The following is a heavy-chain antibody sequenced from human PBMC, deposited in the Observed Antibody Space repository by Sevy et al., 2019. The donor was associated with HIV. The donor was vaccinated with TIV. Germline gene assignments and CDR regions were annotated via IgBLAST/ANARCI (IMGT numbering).Heavy chain of an antibody. Sequence: GGSLRLSCAASGFTFSSYGMHWVRQAPGKGLEWVSGISASGASTYYADSVKGRFTISRDNSKNTLYLQINSLRAEDTAVYYCAKLSCSDGNCFSIDYWGQGTLVTVSS. J-gene: IGHJ4*02. D-gene: IGHD2-15*01. CDR3: AKLSCSDGNCFSIDY. CDR2: ISASGAST. CDR1: GFTFSSYG. V-gene: IGHV3-23*01.